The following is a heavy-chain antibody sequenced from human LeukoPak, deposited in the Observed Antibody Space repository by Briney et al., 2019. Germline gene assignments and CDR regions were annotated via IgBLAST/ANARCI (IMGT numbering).Heavy chain of an antibody. CDR2: IYPGDSDT. D-gene: IGHD1-26*01. Sequence: GESLKISCKGSGYSFTSYWIGWVRQMPGKGLEWMGIIYPGDSDTRYSPSLQGQVTISADKSISTAYLQWSSLKASDTAMYYCARLKGELKSPTRGGWFDPWGQGTLVTVSS. CDR1: GYSFTSYW. V-gene: IGHV5-51*01. J-gene: IGHJ5*02. CDR3: ARLKGELKSPTRGGWFDP.